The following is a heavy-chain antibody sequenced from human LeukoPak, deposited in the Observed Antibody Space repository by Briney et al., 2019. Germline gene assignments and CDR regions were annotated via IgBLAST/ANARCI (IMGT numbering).Heavy chain of an antibody. D-gene: IGHD6-19*01. J-gene: IGHJ6*02. CDR2: FDPEDGET. V-gene: IGHV1-24*01. CDR3: ATDLGYSSGWFGPRYYYYSMDV. CDR1: GYTLTELS. Sequence: ASVKVSCKVSGYTLTELSMHWVRQAPGKGLEWMGGFDPEDGETIYAQKFQGRVTMTEDTSTDTAYMELSSLRSEDTAVYYCATDLGYSSGWFGPRYYYYSMDVWGQGTTVTVSS.